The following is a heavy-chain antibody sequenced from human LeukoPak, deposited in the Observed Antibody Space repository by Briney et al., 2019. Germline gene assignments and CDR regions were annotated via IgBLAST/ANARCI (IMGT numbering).Heavy chain of an antibody. CDR3: ARSWDARLNFDY. J-gene: IGHJ4*02. D-gene: IGHD1-26*01. CDR2: IHSGGST. V-gene: IGHV3-66*02. CDR1: GFIVSNNY. Sequence: GGSLRLSCAASGFIVSNNYMNWVRQAPGKGLEWVSVIHSGGSTYYADSVKGRFTISRDNSKNTVNLQMNGLRAEDTAVYYCARSWDARLNFDYWGQGTLVTVSS.